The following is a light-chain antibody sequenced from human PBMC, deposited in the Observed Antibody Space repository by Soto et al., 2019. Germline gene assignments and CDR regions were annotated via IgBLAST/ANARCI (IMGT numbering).Light chain of an antibody. J-gene: IGLJ1*01. Sequence: QSALTQPPSASGTPVQRVTISCSGSTSNIGSNPVNWYQQLPTTAPKLLIYTNNQRPSGVPDRFSGSKSGNTASLTISGLQAEYEADYYSCSNVGGDPYVFGLGTNVT. V-gene: IGLV1-44*01. CDR1: TSNIGSNP. CDR2: TNN. CDR3: CSNVGGDPYV.